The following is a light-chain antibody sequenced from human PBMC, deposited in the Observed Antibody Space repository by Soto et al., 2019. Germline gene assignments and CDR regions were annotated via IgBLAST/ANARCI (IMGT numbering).Light chain of an antibody. CDR1: SSDVGGYKY. J-gene: IGLJ2*01. V-gene: IGLV2-8*01. CDR2: EVS. Sequence: QSALTQPPSASGSPGQSVTISCTGCSSDVGGYKYVSWYQQHPGKAPKLMIYEVSRRPSGVPDRFSGSKSGNTASLTVSGLQAEDEADYYCSSYAGSNKRVFGGGTKLTVL. CDR3: SSYAGSNKRV.